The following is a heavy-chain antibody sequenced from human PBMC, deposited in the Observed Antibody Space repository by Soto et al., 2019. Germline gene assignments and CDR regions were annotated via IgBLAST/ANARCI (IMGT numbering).Heavy chain of an antibody. Sequence: QVQLVQSGAEVKKPGASVKVSCKASGYTFTNYGISWMRQAPGRGLEWMGWISVYNGNTNYAQKFQGRVSMTTDTSTSTAYMELRSLRSDDTAVYYCARVGVDYDILTAYANWFDPWGQGTLVTVSS. CDR1: GYTFTNYG. CDR2: ISVYNGNT. CDR3: ARVGVDYDILTAYANWFDP. V-gene: IGHV1-18*01. J-gene: IGHJ5*02. D-gene: IGHD3-9*01.